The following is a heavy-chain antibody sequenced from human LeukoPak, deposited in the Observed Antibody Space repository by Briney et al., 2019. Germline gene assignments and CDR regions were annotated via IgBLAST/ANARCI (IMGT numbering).Heavy chain of an antibody. CDR2: IYPNDSDT. CDR1: GYNFANSW. V-gene: IGHV5-51*01. CDR3: ARHAGGAKIDY. J-gene: IGHJ4*02. D-gene: IGHD1-26*01. Sequence: GVSLKISCKGSGYNFANSWIGWVRQIPGKGLEWMGIIYPNDSDTRYSPSFQGQVTISVDTSISTAYLHWTSLKASDSAIFYCARHAGGAKIDYWGQGTLVTVSS.